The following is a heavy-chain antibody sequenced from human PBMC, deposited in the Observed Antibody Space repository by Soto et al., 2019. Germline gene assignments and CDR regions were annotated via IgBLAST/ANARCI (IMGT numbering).Heavy chain of an antibody. J-gene: IGHJ4*02. CDR1: GFTFSSYE. V-gene: IGHV3-48*03. CDR3: ARGSDNYGPNEY. D-gene: IGHD5-18*01. CDR2: ISSSSYYT. Sequence: EVQLVESGGGLVQPGGSLRLSCAASGFTFSSYEMNWVRQAPGKGLEWVSYISSSSYYTFYAASVKGRFTISRDNAKNSLYLQMNSLRAEDTAVYYCARGSDNYGPNEYWGQGTLVTVSS.